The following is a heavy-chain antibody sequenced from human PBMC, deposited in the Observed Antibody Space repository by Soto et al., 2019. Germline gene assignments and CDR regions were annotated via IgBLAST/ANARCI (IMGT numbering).Heavy chain of an antibody. CDR1: GYTFTSYA. CDR3: ARAMGIAAAGTVDYYCGMDV. Sequence: ASVRVSCKASGYTFTSYAMHWVRQAPGQRLEWMGWINAGNGNTKYSQKFQGRVTITRDTSASAAYMELSSLRSEDTAVYYCARAMGIAAAGTVDYYCGMDVWGQGTTVTSP. J-gene: IGHJ6*02. D-gene: IGHD6-13*01. V-gene: IGHV1-3*01. CDR2: INAGNGNT.